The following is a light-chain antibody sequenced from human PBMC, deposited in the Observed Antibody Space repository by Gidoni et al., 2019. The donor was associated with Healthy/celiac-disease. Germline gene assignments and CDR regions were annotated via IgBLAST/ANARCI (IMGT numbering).Light chain of an antibody. J-gene: IGKJ4*01. CDR2: GAS. Sequence: EIVWSQSPGTLSLSPGERATLSCRAGQTLSSHSVAWYQQKPGQAPRLVIYGASSRATGIPDRFSGTGSGTDFTLIITRLEPEDFALYSCQQYGGSPLTFGGGTKIE. CDR1: QTLSSHS. CDR3: QQYGGSPLT. V-gene: IGKV3-20*01.